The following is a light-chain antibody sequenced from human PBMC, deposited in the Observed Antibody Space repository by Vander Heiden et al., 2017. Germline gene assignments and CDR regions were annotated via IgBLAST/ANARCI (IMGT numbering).Light chain of an antibody. Sequence: DIQMTQSPSSLYAKVEDRVAIPCRASQSISNFLNWYQQKPGKATNLLVYSASTLQTGGPSRFSGSSSGTDFTLTNSSQQPEGFATYYWQQTYSHPFTFGGGTKTEIK. CDR2: SAS. CDR1: QSISNF. CDR3: QQTYSHPFT. V-gene: IGKV1-39*01. J-gene: IGKJ4*01.